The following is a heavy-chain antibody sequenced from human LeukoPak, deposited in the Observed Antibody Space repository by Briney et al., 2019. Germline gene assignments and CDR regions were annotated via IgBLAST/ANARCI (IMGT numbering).Heavy chain of an antibody. D-gene: IGHD6-19*01. V-gene: IGHV3-7*01. Sequence: GGSLRLSCAASGFTFSSYWMSWVRQAPGKGLEWVANINQDGSEKYYVDSVKGRFTISRDNSKNTLYLQMNILRAEDTAVYYCAKEAYSSGSPWAGYYYYMDVWGKGTTVTVSS. J-gene: IGHJ6*03. CDR3: AKEAYSSGSPWAGYYYYMDV. CDR2: INQDGSEK. CDR1: GFTFSSYW.